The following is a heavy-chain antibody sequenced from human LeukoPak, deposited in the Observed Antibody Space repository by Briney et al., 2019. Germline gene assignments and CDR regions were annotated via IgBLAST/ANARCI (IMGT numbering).Heavy chain of an antibody. D-gene: IGHD6-25*01. V-gene: IGHV3-43*01. Sequence: GGSLRLSCAASGFTFDDYTMHWVRQVPGKGLEWVSLISWDGGSTYYADSVKGRFTISRDNSKNSLYLQMNSLRTEDTALYYCAKEGEQRPLDYWGQGTLVTVSS. CDR1: GFTFDDYT. J-gene: IGHJ4*02. CDR3: AKEGEQRPLDY. CDR2: ISWDGGST.